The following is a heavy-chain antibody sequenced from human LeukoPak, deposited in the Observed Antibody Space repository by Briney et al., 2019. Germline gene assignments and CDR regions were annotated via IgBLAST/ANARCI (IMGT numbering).Heavy chain of an antibody. J-gene: IGHJ4*01. CDR2: VYSSGAT. D-gene: IGHD3-10*01. Sequence: NSSETLSLTCTVSYASVTTYSWSWLRQPAGKGLEWIGRVYSSGATKYNPSLKSRVTISADTSKNQFSLKLPSVTAADTAVYYCARDHYGSGSYKAYFDYWGHGIQVTVSS. V-gene: IGHV4-4*07. CDR3: ARDHYGSGSYKAYFDY. CDR1: YASVTTYS.